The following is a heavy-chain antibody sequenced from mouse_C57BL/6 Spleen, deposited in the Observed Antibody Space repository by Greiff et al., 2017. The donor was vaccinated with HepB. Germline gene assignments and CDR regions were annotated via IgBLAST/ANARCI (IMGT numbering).Heavy chain of an antibody. V-gene: IGHV1-69*01. Sequence: VQLQQSGAELVMPGASVKLSCKASGYTFTSYWMHWVKQRPGQGLEWIGEIDPSDSYTNYNQKFKGKSTLTVDKSSSTAYMQLSSLTSEDSAVYYCARYYSNYVHYAMDYWGQGTSVTVSS. CDR2: IDPSDSYT. D-gene: IGHD2-5*01. CDR3: ARYYSNYVHYAMDY. CDR1: GYTFTSYW. J-gene: IGHJ4*01.